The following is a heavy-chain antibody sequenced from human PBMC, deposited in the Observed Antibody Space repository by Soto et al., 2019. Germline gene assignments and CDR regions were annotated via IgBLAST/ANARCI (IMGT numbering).Heavy chain of an antibody. Sequence: SETLSLTCTGSGASINNTSYYWGWIRQPPGKGLEWIGNIYYSGKTYYSPSLKSRVSISVDASRNQFSLRLSSVTAADTAVYYCGRPWGIGLTPPGPWGQGVLVTVSS. D-gene: IGHD6-13*01. CDR2: IYYSGKT. V-gene: IGHV4-39*01. J-gene: IGHJ5*02. CDR1: GASINNTSYY. CDR3: GRPWGIGLTPPGP.